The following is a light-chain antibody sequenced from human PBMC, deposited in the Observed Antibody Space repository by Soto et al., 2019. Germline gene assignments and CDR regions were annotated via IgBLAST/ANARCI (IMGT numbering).Light chain of an antibody. J-gene: IGKJ2*01. CDR1: QSIVTY. CDR2: ASS. CDR3: QQSYSMPYV. Sequence: DIQMTQSPSSLSASVGDRVTIACRASQSIVTYLNWYLQKPGKAPKLLIYASSTLQTGVPSRFTGSGSGTDFTLTIISLQPEDYATYFCQQSYSMPYVFGPGTKGDIK. V-gene: IGKV1-39*01.